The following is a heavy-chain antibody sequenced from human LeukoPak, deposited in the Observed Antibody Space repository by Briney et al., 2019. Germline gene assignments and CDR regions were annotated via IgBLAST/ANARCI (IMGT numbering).Heavy chain of an antibody. J-gene: IGHJ4*02. D-gene: IGHD3-3*01. V-gene: IGHV4-34*01. Sequence: PSETLSLTCAVYGGSFSGYYWSWIRQPPGKGLEWIGEINHSGSTNYNPSLKSRVTISVDTSKNQFSLKLSSVTAADTAVYCCARFGYDFWSGYHDYWGQGTLVTVSS. CDR1: GGSFSGYY. CDR3: ARFGYDFWSGYHDY. CDR2: INHSGST.